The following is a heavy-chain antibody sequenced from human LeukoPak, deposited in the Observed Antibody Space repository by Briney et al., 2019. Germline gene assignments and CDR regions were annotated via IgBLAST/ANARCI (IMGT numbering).Heavy chain of an antibody. CDR1: GFTFSSYA. V-gene: IGHV3-23*01. CDR2: ISGSGGST. J-gene: IGHJ4*02. Sequence: GGSLRLFCAASGFTFSSYAMSWVRQAPGKGLEWVSAISGSGGSTYYADSVKGRFTISRDNSKNTLYLQTNSLRAEDTAVYYCAKVEEDYDFWSGYHSFDYWGQGTLVTVSS. CDR3: AKVEEDYDFWSGYHSFDY. D-gene: IGHD3-3*01.